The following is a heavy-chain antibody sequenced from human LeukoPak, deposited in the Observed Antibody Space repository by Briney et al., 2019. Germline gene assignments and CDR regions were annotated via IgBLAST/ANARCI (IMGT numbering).Heavy chain of an antibody. CDR2: IKQDGSEK. V-gene: IGHV3-7*01. J-gene: IGHJ4*02. CDR1: GFTFSSYW. CDR3: ARDSLSLYGSYYAY. D-gene: IGHD1-26*01. Sequence: PGRSLRLSCAASGFTFSSYWMSWVRQAPGKGLEWVANIKQDGSEKYYVDSVKGRFTISRDNAKNSLYLQMNSLRAEDTAVYYCARDSLSLYGSYYAYWGQGTLVTVSS.